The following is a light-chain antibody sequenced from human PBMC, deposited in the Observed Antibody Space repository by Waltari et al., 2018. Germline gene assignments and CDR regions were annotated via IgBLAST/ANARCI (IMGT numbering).Light chain of an antibody. CDR3: QHYDGFPWT. V-gene: IGKV1-5*03. CDR1: QSISIW. J-gene: IGKJ2*02. CDR2: KAS. Sequence: DIQLTQSPSTLSASVGDRVTITCRASQSISIWLAWYQQNPGKAPKLLIYKASTLESGVPSRFSGSGSWTEFTLTISGLQPDDLGTYYCQHYDGFPWTFGQGTKLEI.